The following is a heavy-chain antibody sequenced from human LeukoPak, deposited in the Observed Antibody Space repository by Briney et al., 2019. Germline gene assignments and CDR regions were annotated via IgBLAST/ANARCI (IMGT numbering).Heavy chain of an antibody. V-gene: IGHV3-30*04. J-gene: IGHJ4*02. D-gene: IGHD5-24*01. Sequence: GGSLRLSCAASGFTFSSYAMHWVRQAPGKGLEWVAVISYDGSNKYYADSVKGRFTISRDNSKNTLYLQMNSLRAEDTAVYYCAKSLRPDGYNIADFDSWGQGTLVTVSS. CDR2: ISYDGSNK. CDR3: AKSLRPDGYNIADFDS. CDR1: GFTFSSYA.